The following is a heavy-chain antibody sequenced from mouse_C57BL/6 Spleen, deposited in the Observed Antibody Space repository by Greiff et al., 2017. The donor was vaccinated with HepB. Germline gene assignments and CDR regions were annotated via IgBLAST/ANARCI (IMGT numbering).Heavy chain of an antibody. CDR3: ARSGGSEGYAMDY. CDR2: IYPGDGDT. D-gene: IGHD1-1*01. J-gene: IGHJ4*01. CDR1: GYAFSSSW. V-gene: IGHV1-82*01. Sequence: VQLQQSGPELVKPGASVKISCKASGYAFSSSWMNWVKQRPGKGLEWIGRIYPGDGDTNYNGKFKGKATLTADKSSSTAYMQLSSLTSEDSAVYFCARSGGSEGYAMDYWGQGTSVTVSS.